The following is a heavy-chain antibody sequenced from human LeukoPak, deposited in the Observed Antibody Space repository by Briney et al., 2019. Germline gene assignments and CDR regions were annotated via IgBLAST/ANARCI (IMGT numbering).Heavy chain of an antibody. D-gene: IGHD4-17*01. CDR1: GFTVSSNY. CDR2: IYSGGRK. J-gene: IGHJ6*02. Sequence: GGSLRLSCAASGFTVSSNYMSWVRQAPGKGLEWVSVIYSGGRKYYADSGKGRFTISRDNSKNTLYLQMNSLRAEDTAVYYCARDQVYGDYEWYGMDVWGQGTTVTVSS. V-gene: IGHV3-66*02. CDR3: ARDQVYGDYEWYGMDV.